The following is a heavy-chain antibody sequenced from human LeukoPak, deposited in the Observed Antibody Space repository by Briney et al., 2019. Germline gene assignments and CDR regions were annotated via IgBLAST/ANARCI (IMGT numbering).Heavy chain of an antibody. V-gene: IGHV3-11*01. Sequence: GGSLRLSCAASGFTFSNAWMSWVRQAPGKGLEWVSYISSSGSTIYYADSVKGRFTISRDNAKNSLYLQMNSLRAEDTAVYYCAREGFVGYMDVWGQGTTVTVSS. CDR1: GFTFSNAW. J-gene: IGHJ6*02. D-gene: IGHD2-15*01. CDR3: AREGFVGYMDV. CDR2: ISSSGSTI.